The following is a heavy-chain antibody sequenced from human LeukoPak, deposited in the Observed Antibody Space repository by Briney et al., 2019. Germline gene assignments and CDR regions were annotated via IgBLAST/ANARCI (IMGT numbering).Heavy chain of an antibody. Sequence: GGSLRLSCAASGFTFSSYGMTWVRQAPGKGLEWVSGISGSGGSTYYEDSVKGRLTISRDNSKNTLYLQMNSLRAEDTAVYYCAKNSGGTCYSHLDYWGQGTLVTVSS. CDR2: ISGSGGST. J-gene: IGHJ4*02. CDR1: GFTFSSYG. CDR3: AKNSGGTCYSHLDY. V-gene: IGHV3-23*01. D-gene: IGHD2-15*01.